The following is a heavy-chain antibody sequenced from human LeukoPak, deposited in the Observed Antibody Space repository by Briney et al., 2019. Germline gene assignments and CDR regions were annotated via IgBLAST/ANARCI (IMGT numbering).Heavy chain of an antibody. D-gene: IGHD3-22*01. Sequence: ASVKVSCEASGYTFTSYGISWVRRAPGQGLEWMGWISAYNGNTNYAQKLQGRVTMTTDTSTSTAYMELRSLRSDDTAVYYCATEHYYDSSGYSPYWGQGTLVTVSS. V-gene: IGHV1-18*01. CDR3: ATEHYYDSSGYSPY. J-gene: IGHJ4*02. CDR2: ISAYNGNT. CDR1: GYTFTSYG.